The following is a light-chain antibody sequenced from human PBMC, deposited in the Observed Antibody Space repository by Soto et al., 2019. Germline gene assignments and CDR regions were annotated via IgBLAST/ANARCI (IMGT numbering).Light chain of an antibody. CDR2: DTS. J-gene: IGKJ4*01. Sequence: EIVLTQSPATLSLSPGERATLSCRASQSVFTSLAWFQQKPGQAPKLLISDTSNRATGIPARFSGSGSVTDFTLTISSLEPEDFAVYYYQQRNSSPLTFGGGTKVEIK. V-gene: IGKV3-11*01. CDR3: QQRNSSPLT. CDR1: QSVFTS.